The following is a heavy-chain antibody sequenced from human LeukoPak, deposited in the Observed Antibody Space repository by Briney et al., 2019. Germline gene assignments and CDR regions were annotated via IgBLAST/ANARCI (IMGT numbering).Heavy chain of an antibody. Sequence: ASVKVSCKASGYTFTSYDINWVRQATGQGLEWMGWMNPNSGNTGYAQKFQGRVTITRNTSISTAYMELSSLRSEDTAVYYCARTASSSWYPVYYYYYMDVWGKGTTVTVSS. J-gene: IGHJ6*03. CDR3: ARTASSSWYPVYYYYYMDV. CDR2: MNPNSGNT. D-gene: IGHD6-13*01. CDR1: GYTFTSYD. V-gene: IGHV1-8*03.